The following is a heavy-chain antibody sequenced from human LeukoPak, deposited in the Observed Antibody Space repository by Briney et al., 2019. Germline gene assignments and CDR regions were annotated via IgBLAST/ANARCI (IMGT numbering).Heavy chain of an antibody. Sequence: ASVKVSCKASGGTFSSYAISWVRQAPGQGLEWMGWISAYNGNTNYAQKLQGRVTMTTDTSTSTAYMELRSLRSDDTAVYYCARVPISYDILTGYPNLFNWFDPWGQGTLVTVSS. D-gene: IGHD3-9*01. V-gene: IGHV1-18*01. J-gene: IGHJ5*02. CDR2: ISAYNGNT. CDR3: ARVPISYDILTGYPNLFNWFDP. CDR1: GGTFSSYA.